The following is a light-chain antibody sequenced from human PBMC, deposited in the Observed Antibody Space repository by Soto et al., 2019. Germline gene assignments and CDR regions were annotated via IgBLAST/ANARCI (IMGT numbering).Light chain of an antibody. CDR3: AAWDDSRIVVV. V-gene: IGLV1-44*01. Sequence: QSVLTQPPSASGTPGQGVTISCSGSSSNIGSNVVNWYQQLPGTAPKLLIYGNDQRPSGVPDRFSGSKSGTSASLAISGLHSEDEADYYCAAWDDSRIVVVFGGGTKLTVL. CDR2: GND. CDR1: SSNIGSNV. J-gene: IGLJ2*01.